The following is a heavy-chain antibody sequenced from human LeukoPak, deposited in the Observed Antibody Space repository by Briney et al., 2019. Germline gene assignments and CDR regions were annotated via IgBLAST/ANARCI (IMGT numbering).Heavy chain of an antibody. D-gene: IGHD6-19*01. Sequence: SETLSLTCTVSGGSISSYYWSWIRQPPGKGLEWIGYIYYSGSTNYNPSLKSRVTISVDTSKNQFSLKLSSVTAADTAVYYCARVSSGWRCYFDYWGQGTLVTVSS. CDR1: GGSISSYY. J-gene: IGHJ4*02. V-gene: IGHV4-59*01. CDR3: ARVSSGWRCYFDY. CDR2: IYYSGST.